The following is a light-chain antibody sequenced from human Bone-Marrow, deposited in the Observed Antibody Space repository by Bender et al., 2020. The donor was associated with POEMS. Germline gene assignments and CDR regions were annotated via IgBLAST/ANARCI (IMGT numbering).Light chain of an antibody. Sequence: QSALTQPASVSGSPGQSITISCTGISSDVGVSSFVSWYQHRPGKAPKLIIFDVSNRPFGVSSRFSGSRSGSTASLTISGLQTEDEADYYCSSYTSYTAVFGGGTKLTVL. CDR1: SSDVGVSSF. J-gene: IGLJ2*01. CDR3: SSYTSYTAV. CDR2: DVS. V-gene: IGLV2-14*03.